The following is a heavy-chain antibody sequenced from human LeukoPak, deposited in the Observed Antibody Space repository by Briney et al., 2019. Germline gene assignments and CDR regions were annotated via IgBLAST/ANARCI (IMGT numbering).Heavy chain of an antibody. CDR2: INHSGST. D-gene: IGHD6-19*01. J-gene: IGHJ4*02. CDR3: ARVRRQWLAIYFFDY. V-gene: IGHV4-34*01. CDR1: GGSFSGYY. Sequence: SETLSLTCAVYGGSFSGYYWSWIRQPPGEGLEWFGEINHSGSTNYNPSLERRVTISVDTSKNQFSLKLSSVTAADTAVYYCARVRRQWLAIYFFDYWGQGTLVTVSS.